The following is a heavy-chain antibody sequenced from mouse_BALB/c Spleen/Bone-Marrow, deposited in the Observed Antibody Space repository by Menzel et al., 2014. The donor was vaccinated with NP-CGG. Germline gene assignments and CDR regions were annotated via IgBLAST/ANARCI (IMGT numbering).Heavy chain of an antibody. CDR1: GFTFSDYY. Sequence: EVQVVESGGGLVKPGGSLKLSCAAPGFTFSDYYMYWVRQTPEKRLEWVAIISDGGSYTYYPDSVKGRFTISRDNAKNNLYLQMSSLKSDDTAMYYCARDRAYYRYAGYYYAMDYWGQGTSVTVSS. D-gene: IGHD2-14*01. CDR2: ISDGGSYT. V-gene: IGHV5-4*02. CDR3: ARDRAYYRYAGYYYAMDY. J-gene: IGHJ4*01.